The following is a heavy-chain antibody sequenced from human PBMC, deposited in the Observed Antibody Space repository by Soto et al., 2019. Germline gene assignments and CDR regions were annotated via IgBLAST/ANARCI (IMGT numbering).Heavy chain of an antibody. CDR3: ARAANYYGSGDYFDY. Sequence: QVQLVQSGAEVKKPGASVKVSCKASGYTFTSYDSNWVRQATGQGLEWMGWMNPNSGNTGYAQKFNGRATMTRNTSQITTYRELSSLRSEYKDVYYCARAANYYGSGDYFDYWGQGTLVTVSS. J-gene: IGHJ4*02. D-gene: IGHD3-10*01. V-gene: IGHV1-8*01. CDR1: GYTFTSYD. CDR2: MNPNSGNT.